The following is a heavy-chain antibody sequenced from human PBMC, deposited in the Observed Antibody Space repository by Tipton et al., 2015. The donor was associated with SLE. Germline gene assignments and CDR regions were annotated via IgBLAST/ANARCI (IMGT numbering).Heavy chain of an antibody. CDR1: GGSIRSSNW. Sequence: TLSLTCAVSGGSIRSSNWWSWIRQPPGKGLEWIAYIHSSGRTNYNPSLKSRLTISLDTSKSQFSLNLTSVTAADTAVFYCARSPNKDCTGGVCFHGLDVWGQGTTVTVSS. V-gene: IGHV4-59*01. D-gene: IGHD2-8*02. J-gene: IGHJ6*02. CDR3: ARSPNKDCTGGVCFHGLDV. CDR2: IHSSGRT.